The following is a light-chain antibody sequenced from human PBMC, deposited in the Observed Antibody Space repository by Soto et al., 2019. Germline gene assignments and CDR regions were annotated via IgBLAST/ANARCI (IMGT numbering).Light chain of an antibody. Sequence: DMQMTHSPATRCASVGDTFTITCRASQSISSWLAWYQQKPGKAPKLLIYDASSLETGVPSRFSGSGSGTEFTLTISSLQPDDFATYYCQQYNSYRTFGQGTKVDIK. CDR2: DAS. J-gene: IGKJ1*01. CDR1: QSISSW. V-gene: IGKV1-5*01. CDR3: QQYNSYRT.